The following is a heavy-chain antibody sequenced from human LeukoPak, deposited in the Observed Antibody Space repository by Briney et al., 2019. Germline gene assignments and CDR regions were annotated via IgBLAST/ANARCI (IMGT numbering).Heavy chain of an antibody. CDR1: GDSVSSNSAA. V-gene: IGHV6-1*01. J-gene: IGHJ6*02. Sequence: QTSSLTCAISGDSVSSNSAAWNRIRQSPSRGLEWLGRSYYRSKWYNDYAVSVKSRITINPDTSKNQFSLQLNSVTPEDTAVYYCARRGPAGSSSSGMDVWVQGTTATVPS. CDR2: SYYRSKWYN. D-gene: IGHD6-6*01. CDR3: ARRGPAGSSSSGMDV.